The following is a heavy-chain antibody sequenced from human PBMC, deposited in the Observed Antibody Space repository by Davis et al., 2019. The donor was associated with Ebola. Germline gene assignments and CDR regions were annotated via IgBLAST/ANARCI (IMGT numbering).Heavy chain of an antibody. CDR3: ARDPFYSNPGNY. J-gene: IGHJ4*02. Sequence: GESLKISCAASGFTFSSYAMSWVRQAPGKGLEWVSAISGSGGSTYYADSVKGRFTISRDNAKNSLYLQMNSLRAEDTAVYYCARDPFYSNPGNYWGQGTLVTVSS. D-gene: IGHD4-11*01. CDR1: GFTFSSYA. V-gene: IGHV3-23*01. CDR2: ISGSGGST.